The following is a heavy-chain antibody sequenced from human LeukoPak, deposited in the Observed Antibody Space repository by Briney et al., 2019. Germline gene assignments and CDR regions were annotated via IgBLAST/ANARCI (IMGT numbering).Heavy chain of an antibody. CDR1: GYTFTGYY. CDR3: ARGLGYCSGGSCYNWFDP. CDR2: INPNSGGT. D-gene: IGHD2-15*01. J-gene: IGHJ5*02. V-gene: IGHV1-2*02. Sequence: ASLKVSCKASGYTFTGYYMRWGRPAPGQGLEWMGWINPNSGGTNYAQKFQGRVTMTRDTSISTAYMELSRLRSDDTAVYYCARGLGYCSGGSCYNWFDPWGQGTLVTVSS.